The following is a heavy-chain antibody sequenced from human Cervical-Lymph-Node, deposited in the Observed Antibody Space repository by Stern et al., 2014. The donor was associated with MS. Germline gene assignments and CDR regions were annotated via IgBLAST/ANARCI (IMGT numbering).Heavy chain of an antibody. Sequence: VQLEESGGGVVQPGRSLRLSCAASGFSFSRYAMHWVRQAPGKGLEWVAVIWVDGSNPYYADSVTGRFTISRDNFKNTLYLQMNSLRAEDTAVYYCASAYSSSHYYFDYWGQGTLVTVSS. V-gene: IGHV3-33*01. J-gene: IGHJ4*02. CDR3: ASAYSSSHYYFDY. CDR1: GFSFSRYA. CDR2: IWVDGSNP. D-gene: IGHD6-13*01.